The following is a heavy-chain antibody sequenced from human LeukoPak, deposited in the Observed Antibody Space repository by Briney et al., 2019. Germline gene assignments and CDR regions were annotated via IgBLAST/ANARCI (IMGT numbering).Heavy chain of an antibody. D-gene: IGHD1-7*01. V-gene: IGHV1-69*05. CDR1: GGTFSSYA. CDR2: IIPIFGTA. J-gene: IGHJ5*02. CDR3: ARELTGTTHRSYNWFDP. Sequence: ASVKVSCKASGGTFSSYAISWVRQAPGQGLEWMGGIIPIFGTANYAQKFQGRVTITTDESTSTAYMELSSLRSEDTAVYYCARELTGTTHRSYNWFDPRGQGTLVTVSS.